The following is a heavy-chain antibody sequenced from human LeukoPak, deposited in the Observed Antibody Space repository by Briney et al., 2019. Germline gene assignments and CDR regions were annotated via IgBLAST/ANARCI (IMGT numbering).Heavy chain of an antibody. CDR1: GGSISSYY. CDR2: IYYSGST. J-gene: IGHJ6*02. CDR3: ARTMSSSHTVYGMDV. D-gene: IGHD2-2*02. Sequence: SETLSLTCTVSGGSISSYYRSWIRQPPGKGLEWIGYIYYSGSTNYNPSLKSRVTISVDTSKNQFSLKLTSVTAADTAVYYCARTMSSSHTVYGMDVWGQGTTVTVSS. V-gene: IGHV4-59*01.